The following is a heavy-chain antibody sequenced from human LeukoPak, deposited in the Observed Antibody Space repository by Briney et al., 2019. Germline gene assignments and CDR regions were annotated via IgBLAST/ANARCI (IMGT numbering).Heavy chain of an antibody. J-gene: IGHJ4*02. Sequence: SVKVSCKASGGTFSSYAISWVRQAPGQGLEWMGGIIPIFGTANYAQKFQGRVTITTDESTSTAYMELRSLRSDDTAVYYCARERTPGRSSSAFDYWGQGTLVTVSS. CDR1: GGTFSSYA. CDR2: IIPIFGTA. V-gene: IGHV1-69*05. CDR3: ARERTPGRSSSAFDY. D-gene: IGHD6-6*01.